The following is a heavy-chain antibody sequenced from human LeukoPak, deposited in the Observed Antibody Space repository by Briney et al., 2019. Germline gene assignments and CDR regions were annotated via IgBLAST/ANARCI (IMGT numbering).Heavy chain of an antibody. V-gene: IGHV1-18*01. CDR2: ISAYNGNT. Sequence: ASVKVSCKASGYTFTSYGISWVRQAPGQGLEWMGWISAYNGNTNYAQKLQGRVTMTRDTSTSTVYMELSSLRSEDTAVYYCARDGAASGWYYFDYWGQGTLVTVSS. CDR1: GYTFTSYG. J-gene: IGHJ4*02. CDR3: ARDGAASGWYYFDY. D-gene: IGHD6-19*01.